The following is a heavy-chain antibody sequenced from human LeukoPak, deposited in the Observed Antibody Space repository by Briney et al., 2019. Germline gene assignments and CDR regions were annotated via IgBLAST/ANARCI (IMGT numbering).Heavy chain of an antibody. J-gene: IGHJ5*02. CDR2: NIPIFGTA. CDR3: RISYGEPGLAYDWFDH. V-gene: IGHV1-69*13. CDR1: GGTLISYA. Sequence: ASVKVSCRASGGTLISYAISWVRQALRQGLECMGGNIPIFGTANYSQKFKGRVSITADECSSTTYIEVSSLRYEDTVVLYCRISYGEPGLAYDWFDHWGQGTLVTVSS. D-gene: IGHD4-17*01.